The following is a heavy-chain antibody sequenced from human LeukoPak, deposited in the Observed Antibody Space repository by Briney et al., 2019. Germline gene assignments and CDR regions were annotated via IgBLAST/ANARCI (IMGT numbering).Heavy chain of an antibody. Sequence: SETLSLTCTVSGGSISSYYWSWIRQPPGKGLEWIGEINHSGSTNYNPSLKSRVTISVDTSKNQFSLKLSSVTAADTAVYYCARGDIVATLYWGQGTLVTVSS. CDR1: GGSISSYY. CDR2: INHSGST. J-gene: IGHJ4*02. D-gene: IGHD5-12*01. V-gene: IGHV4-34*01. CDR3: ARGDIVATLY.